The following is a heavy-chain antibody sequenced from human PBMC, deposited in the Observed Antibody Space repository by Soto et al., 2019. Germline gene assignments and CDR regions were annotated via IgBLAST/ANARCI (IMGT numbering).Heavy chain of an antibody. CDR2: IKSNGDGGTP. D-gene: IGHD3-10*01. Sequence: GGSLRLSCAASGFSFNNVWMSWVRQTPGKGLEWVGRIKSNGDGGTPDYAAPLKGRVTISRDDSTNTLDLQMNNVKSEDTGVYFCVRILQYFGAPRAYFDLWGRGTLVTVS. J-gene: IGHJ2*01. CDR3: VRILQYFGAPRAYFDL. CDR1: GFSFNNVW. V-gene: IGHV3-15*01.